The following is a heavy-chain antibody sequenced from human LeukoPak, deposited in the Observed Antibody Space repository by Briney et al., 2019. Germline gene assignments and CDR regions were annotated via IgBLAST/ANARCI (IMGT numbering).Heavy chain of an antibody. V-gene: IGHV1-18*01. Sequence: GASVKVSCKASDYTFTSYAISWVRQAPGQGLEWMGWITSYNGNTNYAQKLRGRVTMTTDTSTSTAYMELRSLRSDDTAVYYCARARPTSYYGSSGPICSWFDPWGQGTLVTVSS. D-gene: IGHD3-22*01. CDR3: ARARPTSYYGSSGPICSWFDP. CDR2: ITSYNGNT. CDR1: DYTFTSYA. J-gene: IGHJ5*02.